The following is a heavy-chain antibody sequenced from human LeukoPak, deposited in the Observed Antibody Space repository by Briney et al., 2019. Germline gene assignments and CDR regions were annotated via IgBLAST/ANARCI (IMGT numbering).Heavy chain of an antibody. D-gene: IGHD6-6*01. V-gene: IGHV3-7*01. CDR1: GFTFSDYA. CDR2: IKQDGSEK. J-gene: IGHJ4*02. CDR3: ARESFAARWD. Sequence: GGSLRLSCAASGFTFSDYAMTRVRQAPGKGLEWVANIKQDGSEKDYVDSVKGRFTISRDNAKNSLYLQMNSLTAEDTAVYYCARESFAARWDWGQGTLVTVSS.